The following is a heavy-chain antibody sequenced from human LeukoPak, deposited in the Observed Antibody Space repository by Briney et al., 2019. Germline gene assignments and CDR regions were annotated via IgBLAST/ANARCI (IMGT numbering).Heavy chain of an antibody. Sequence: GGSLRLSCAASVFPFNNFAMNWVRRVRGRGRDWVSAISTSRSRTYYADSVKGRFTISRDNSKNMLFLHMNSRKAEDTAVYYCANFVDSRGQDYWGQGTLVTVSS. V-gene: IGHV3-23*01. CDR2: ISTSRSRT. CDR1: VFPFNNFA. D-gene: IGHD3-22*01. J-gene: IGHJ4*02. CDR3: ANFVDSRGQDY.